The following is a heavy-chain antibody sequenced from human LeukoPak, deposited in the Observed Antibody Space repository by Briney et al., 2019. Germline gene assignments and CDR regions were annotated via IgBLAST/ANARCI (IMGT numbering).Heavy chain of an antibody. J-gene: IGHJ4*02. D-gene: IGHD5-18*01. Sequence: ASVKVSCKXSGGTFSSYAISWVRQAPGQGLEWMGGIIPIFGTANYSQKFQGRVTITADESTSTAYMELSSLRSEDTAVYYCAREHVDTAMAFDYWGQGTLVTVSS. CDR3: AREHVDTAMAFDY. CDR2: IIPIFGTA. CDR1: GGTFSSYA. V-gene: IGHV1-69*13.